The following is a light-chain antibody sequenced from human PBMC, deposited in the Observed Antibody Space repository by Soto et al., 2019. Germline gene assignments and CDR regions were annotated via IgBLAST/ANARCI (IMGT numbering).Light chain of an antibody. V-gene: IGLV2-14*01. J-gene: IGLJ1*01. CDR1: SSDVGGYNY. Sequence: ALTQPASVSGSPGQSITISCTGTSSDVGGYNYVSWYQQHPGKAPKLMIYEVSNRPSGVSNRFSGSKSGNTASLTISGLQAEDEADYYCSSYTSSSPYVFGTGTKLTVL. CDR3: SSYTSSSPYV. CDR2: EVS.